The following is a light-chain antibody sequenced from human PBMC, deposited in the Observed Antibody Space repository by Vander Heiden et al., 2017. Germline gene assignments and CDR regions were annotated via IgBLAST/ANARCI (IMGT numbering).Light chain of an antibody. Sequence: NFMLTQPHSVSESPGKTVTISCTRSSGSIASNYVQWYQQRPGSSPTTVIYGDNPRPSGVHVRFSGSIDSSANSASLTISGLKTEDEADYYCQSYDSSNQVFGGGTKLTVL. CDR2: GDN. J-gene: IGLJ3*02. CDR1: SGSIASNY. CDR3: QSYDSSNQV. V-gene: IGLV6-57*01.